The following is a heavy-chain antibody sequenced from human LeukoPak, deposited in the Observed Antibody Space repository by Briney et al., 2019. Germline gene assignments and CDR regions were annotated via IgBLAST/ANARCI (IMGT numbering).Heavy chain of an antibody. D-gene: IGHD1-26*01. CDR2: ISAYNGNT. V-gene: IGHV1-18*01. CDR1: GYTFTSYG. Sequence: ASVKVSCKASGYTFTSYGISWVRQAPGQGLEWMGWISAYNGNTNYAQKLQGRVTMTTDTSTSTAYMELRSLRSDDTAVYYCVADRGGYHKNIYYYYGMDVWGQGTTVTVSS. CDR3: VADRGGYHKNIYYYYGMDV. J-gene: IGHJ6*02.